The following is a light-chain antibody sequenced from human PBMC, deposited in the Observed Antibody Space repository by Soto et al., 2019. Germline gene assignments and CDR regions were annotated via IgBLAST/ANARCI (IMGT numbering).Light chain of an antibody. CDR2: DVT. J-gene: IGLJ2*01. CDR1: SSDVGGSNY. V-gene: IGLV2-11*02. CDR3: CSNAVNSVV. Sequence: QSALTQPRSVSGSPGQSVTISCTGTSSDVGGSNYVSWYQQHPGKPPKVMIYDVTKRPSGVPDRFSGSKSGNTASLTISGLQAEDEADYYCCSNAVNSVVFGGGTKLTVL.